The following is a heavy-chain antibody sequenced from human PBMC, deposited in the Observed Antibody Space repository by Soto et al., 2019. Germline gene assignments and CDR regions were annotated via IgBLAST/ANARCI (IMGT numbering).Heavy chain of an antibody. V-gene: IGHV4-4*02. D-gene: IGHD1-26*01. CDR1: GGSISSSNW. CDR2: IYHSGST. CDR3: ARVSGTYYYGMDV. J-gene: IGHJ6*02. Sequence: QVQLQESGPGLVKPSGTLSLTCAVSGGSISSSNWWSWVRQPPGKGLEWIGEIYHSGSTNYNPSLQSRVTISVDKSKNQFSLNLSSVTAADTAVYYCARVSGTYYYGMDVWGQGTTVTVSS.